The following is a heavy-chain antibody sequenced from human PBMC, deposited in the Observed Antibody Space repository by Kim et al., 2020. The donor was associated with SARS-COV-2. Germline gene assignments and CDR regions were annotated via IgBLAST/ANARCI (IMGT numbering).Heavy chain of an antibody. CDR1: GGSISSYY. J-gene: IGHJ3*02. Sequence: SETLSLTCTVSGGSISSYYWSWIRQPPGKGLEWIGYIYYSGSTNYNPSLKSRVTISVDTSKNQFSLKLSSVTAADTAVYYCARGTRYCSSTSCYISAFDIWGQGTMVTVSS. D-gene: IGHD2-2*02. V-gene: IGHV4-59*13. CDR2: IYYSGST. CDR3: ARGTRYCSSTSCYISAFDI.